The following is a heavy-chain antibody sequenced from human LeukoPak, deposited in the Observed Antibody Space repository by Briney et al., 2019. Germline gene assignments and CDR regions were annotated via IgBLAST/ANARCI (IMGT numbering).Heavy chain of an antibody. D-gene: IGHD3-16*01. CDR3: AKSGGPTSFDLEY. Sequence: PGGSLRLSCAASGFTFRNYALSWVRQAPGKGLEWVSTISDSGDSTYYADSVKGRFTISRDNSKNTLYLQMNSLRAEDTAIYYCAKSGGPTSFDLEYWGQGTLVTVSS. V-gene: IGHV3-23*01. CDR1: GFTFRNYA. J-gene: IGHJ4*02. CDR2: ISDSGDST.